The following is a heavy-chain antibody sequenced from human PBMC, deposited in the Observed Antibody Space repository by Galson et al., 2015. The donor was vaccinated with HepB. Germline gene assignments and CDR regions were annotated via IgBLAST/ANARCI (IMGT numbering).Heavy chain of an antibody. V-gene: IGHV1-69*13. J-gene: IGHJ6*03. CDR3: ARVMGQLVRFYYYYYMDV. CDR1: GGTFSSYA. CDR2: IIPIFGTA. D-gene: IGHD6-6*01. Sequence: SVKVSCKASGGTFSSYAISWVRQAPGQGLEWMGGIIPIFGTANYAQKFQGRVTITADESTSTAYMELSSLRSEDTAVYYCARVMGQLVRFYYYYYMDVWGKGTTVTVSS.